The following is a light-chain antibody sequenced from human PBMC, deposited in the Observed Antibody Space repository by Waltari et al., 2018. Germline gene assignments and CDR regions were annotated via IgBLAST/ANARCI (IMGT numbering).Light chain of an antibody. J-gene: IGLJ1*01. Sequence: QSALTQPASVSGSPGQSITISCTGTNSDVGGYIYVSWYQQHPGKAPKLIIYEVSNRPSGISTRFSGSKSGNTASLTISGLQADDEADYYCCSYTTTSTGVFGTGTKVSVL. CDR3: CSYTTTSTGV. V-gene: IGLV2-14*03. CDR2: EVS. CDR1: NSDVGGYIY.